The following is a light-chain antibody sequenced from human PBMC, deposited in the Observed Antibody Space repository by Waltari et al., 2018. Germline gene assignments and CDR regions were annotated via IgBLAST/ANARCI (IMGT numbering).Light chain of an antibody. J-gene: IGKJ4*01. CDR2: WAS. CDR1: QSLLYRSNNYNY. V-gene: IGKV4-1*01. CDR3: QQYYSPPRT. Sequence: DIVMIHSPDFPPVSLGERTTTSCSSSQSLLYRSNNYNYLDWYQQKPGQPPKLLIYWASTRESGVPDRFSISGSGTYFPLTINNLQASDVAVYYCQQYYSPPRTFGGGTKVVIK.